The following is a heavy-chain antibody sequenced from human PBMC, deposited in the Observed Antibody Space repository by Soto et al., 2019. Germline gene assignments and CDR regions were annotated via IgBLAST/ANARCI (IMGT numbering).Heavy chain of an antibody. Sequence: PSETLSLTCTVSGGSVSSGSYYWSWIRQPPGKGLEWIGYIYYSGSTNYNPSLKSRVTISVDTSKNQFSLKLSSVTAADTAVYYCARALRAYCGGDCYSVYFDYWGQGTPVTVSS. CDR2: IYYSGST. CDR1: GGSVSSGSYY. CDR3: ARALRAYCGGDCYSVYFDY. V-gene: IGHV4-61*01. D-gene: IGHD2-21*02. J-gene: IGHJ4*02.